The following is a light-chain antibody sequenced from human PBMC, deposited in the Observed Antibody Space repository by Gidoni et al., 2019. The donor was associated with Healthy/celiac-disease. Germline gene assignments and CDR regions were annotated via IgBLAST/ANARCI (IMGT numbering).Light chain of an antibody. CDR3: QQSYRTLVYT. CDR1: QSISSY. J-gene: IGKJ2*01. CDR2: AAS. Sequence: EIQMTQSPSSLSASVGDRVTITCRASQSISSYLNWYQQKPGKAPKLLIYAASSLQSGVPSRFIGSGSGTYFTLTISSLQPEDFATYYFQQSYRTLVYTFGPXTKLAIK. V-gene: IGKV1-39*01.